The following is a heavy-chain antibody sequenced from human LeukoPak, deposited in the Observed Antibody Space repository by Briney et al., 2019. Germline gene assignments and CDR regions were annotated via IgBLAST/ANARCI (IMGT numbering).Heavy chain of an antibody. V-gene: IGHV5-51*01. CDR2: IYPGDSDT. CDR1: GYSFTSYW. CDR3: ARRAAGYDILTGSDY. D-gene: IGHD3-9*01. J-gene: IGHJ4*02. Sequence: GESLKISCKGSGYSFTSYWIGWVRQMPGKGLEWMGIIYPGDSDTRYSPSFQGQVTISADKSISTAYLQWSSLKALDTAMYYCARRAAGYDILTGSDYWGQGTLVTVSS.